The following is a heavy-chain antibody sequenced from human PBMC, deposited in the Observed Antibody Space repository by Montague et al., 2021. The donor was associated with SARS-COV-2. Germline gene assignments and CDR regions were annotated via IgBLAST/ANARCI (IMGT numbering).Heavy chain of an antibody. J-gene: IGHJ4*02. CDR2: TYYRSKWYN. V-gene: IGHV6-1*01. CDR3: TQERGPGRTTRHYFDY. Sequence: CAISGDSASSNIAAWNWIRQSPSRGLGWLGRTYYRSKWYNDYAVSVRSRITISPDTSKNQFSLQLNSVTPEDTAVYYCTQERGPGRTTRHYFDYWGQGTLVTVSS. CDR1: GDSASSNIAA. D-gene: IGHD1-14*01.